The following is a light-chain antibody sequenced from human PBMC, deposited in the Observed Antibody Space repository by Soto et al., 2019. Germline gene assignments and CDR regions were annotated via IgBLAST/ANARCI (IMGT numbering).Light chain of an antibody. J-gene: IGKJ1*01. Sequence: DVVMTQSPDSLAVSPGERATINCKSSQSLLYRSNNKNYLAWYQHKPGQPPKLVISWASTRESGVPDRISGSGSGTDFTLTISRLQAEDVGIYYCQQYYSTPPTFGQGTKVEI. V-gene: IGKV4-1*01. CDR3: QQYYSTPPT. CDR1: QSLLYRSNNKNY. CDR2: WAS.